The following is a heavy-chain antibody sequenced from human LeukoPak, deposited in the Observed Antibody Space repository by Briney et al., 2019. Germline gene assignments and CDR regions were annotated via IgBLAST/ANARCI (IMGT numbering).Heavy chain of an antibody. V-gene: IGHV3-30*18. J-gene: IGHJ4*02. CDR3: AKESVAGSADY. Sequence: GGSLRLSCAASGFTFSSYAMHWVRQAPGKGLEWVAVISYDGSNKYYAESVKGRFTISRDNSKNTLYLQMNSLRAEDTAVYYCAKESVAGSADYWGQGTLVTVSS. D-gene: IGHD6-19*01. CDR1: GFTFSSYA. CDR2: ISYDGSNK.